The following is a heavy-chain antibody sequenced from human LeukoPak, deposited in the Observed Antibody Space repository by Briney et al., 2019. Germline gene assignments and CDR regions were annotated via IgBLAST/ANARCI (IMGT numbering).Heavy chain of an antibody. J-gene: IGHJ4*02. CDR3: ARDRNYGDYSRVCMDY. V-gene: IGHV1-46*01. CDR1: GYTFTSYY. Sequence: ASVKVSCKASGYTFTSYYMHWVRQAPGQGLEWMGIINPSGGSTSYAQKFQGRVTMTRDTSTSTVYMELSSLRSEYTAGYYCARDRNYGDYSRVCMDYWGQGTLVTVSS. D-gene: IGHD4-17*01. CDR2: INPSGGST.